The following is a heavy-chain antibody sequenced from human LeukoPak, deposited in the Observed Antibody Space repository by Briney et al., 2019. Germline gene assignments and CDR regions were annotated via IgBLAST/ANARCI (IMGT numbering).Heavy chain of an antibody. CDR1: GFTFSSYE. D-gene: IGHD6-13*01. Sequence: GGSLRLSCAASGFTFSSYEMNWVRRAPGKGLEWVSYISSSGSTIYYADSVKGRFTISRDNAKNSPYLQMNSLRAEDTAVYYCASFEEAVGYFDPWGQGTLVTVSS. CDR2: ISSSGSTI. CDR3: ASFEEAVGYFDP. V-gene: IGHV3-48*03. J-gene: IGHJ5*02.